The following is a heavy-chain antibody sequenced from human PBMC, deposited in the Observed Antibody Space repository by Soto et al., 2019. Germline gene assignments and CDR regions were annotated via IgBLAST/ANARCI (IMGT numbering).Heavy chain of an antibody. D-gene: IGHD3-10*01. Sequence: QVQLQEAGPGLVKPSQTLSLTCTVSCGSISSGGYYWTWIRQHPGKGLEWIGHIYYRGSTYYNPVLKSRVTISVDASKNLCTLKLGAVAAAYSAVDYCSGSVFPWGEGTLVTVSS. CDR3: SGSVFP. CDR2: IYYRGST. J-gene: IGHJ5*02. V-gene: IGHV4-31*03. CDR1: CGSISSGGYY.